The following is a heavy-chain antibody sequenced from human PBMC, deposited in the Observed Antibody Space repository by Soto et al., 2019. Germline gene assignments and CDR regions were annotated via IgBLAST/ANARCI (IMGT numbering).Heavy chain of an antibody. V-gene: IGHV1-69*06. Sequence: QVQLVQSGAEVKKPGSSVKVSCKASRGTFSSYAISWVRQAPGQGLEWMGGIIPIFGTANYAQKFQGRVTITADKSPSTAYMELSSLRSEDTAVYYCARDRVYSYGFRRGFQHWGQGTLVTVSS. J-gene: IGHJ1*01. CDR1: RGTFSSYA. D-gene: IGHD5-18*01. CDR3: ARDRVYSYGFRRGFQH. CDR2: IIPIFGTA.